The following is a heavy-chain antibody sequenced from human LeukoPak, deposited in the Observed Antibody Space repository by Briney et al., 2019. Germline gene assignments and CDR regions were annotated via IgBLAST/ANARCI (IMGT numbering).Heavy chain of an antibody. J-gene: IGHJ4*02. CDR1: GFTFYDYA. V-gene: IGHV3-43*02. CDR2: ISGDGGST. Sequence: GGSLSLSCAASGFTFYDYAMHWVRQAPGKGLEWVSLISGDGGSTYYADSVKGRFTISRDNSKNSLYLQMNSLRTEDTALYYCAKDTVYSLRYCSSTSCPLIDYWGQGTLVTVSS. D-gene: IGHD2-2*01. CDR3: AKDTVYSLRYCSSTSCPLIDY.